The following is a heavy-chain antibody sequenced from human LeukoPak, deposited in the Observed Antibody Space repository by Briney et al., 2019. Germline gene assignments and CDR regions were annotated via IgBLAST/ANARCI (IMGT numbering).Heavy chain of an antibody. CDR1: GGSISSSSYY. CDR3: ANSANYGGNSGFFDY. V-gene: IGHV4-39*01. CDR2: LYYSGST. J-gene: IGHJ4*02. Sequence: SETLSLTCTVSGGSISSSSYYWGWICQPPGKGLEWIGSLYYSGSTHYNPSLKSRVTISVDTSKNQFSLKLSSVTAADTAVYYCANSANYGGNSGFFDYWGQGTLVTVSS. D-gene: IGHD4-23*01.